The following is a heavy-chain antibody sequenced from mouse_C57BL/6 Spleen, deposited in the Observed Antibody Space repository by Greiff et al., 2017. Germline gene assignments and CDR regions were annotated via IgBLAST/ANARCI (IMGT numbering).Heavy chain of an antibody. CDR2: IYPGSGNT. V-gene: IGHV1-76*01. CDR1: GYTFTDSY. Sequence: QVQLQQSGAELVRPGASVKLSCKASGYTFTDSYINWVKQRPGQGLEWIARIYPGSGNTYYNEKFKGKATLTAEKSSSTAYMQLSSLTSEDSAVYFCAREYDGYSYWYFDVWGTGTTVTVSS. D-gene: IGHD2-3*01. CDR3: AREYDGYSYWYFDV. J-gene: IGHJ1*03.